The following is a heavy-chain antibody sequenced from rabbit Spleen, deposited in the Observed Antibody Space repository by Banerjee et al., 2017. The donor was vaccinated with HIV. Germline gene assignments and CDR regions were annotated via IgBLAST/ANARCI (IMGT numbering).Heavy chain of an antibody. CDR1: GVSFSTNHY. CDR3: ARDTSSSFSSYGMDL. J-gene: IGHJ6*01. Sequence: QSLEESGGDLVKPGASLTLTCKASGVSFSTNHYMCWVRQAPGKGLEWIGCIDTGTTGDTYYASWAKGRFTISKTSSTTVTLQMTSLTAADTATYFCARDTSSSFSSYGMDLWGQGTLVTVS. V-gene: IGHV1S40*01. D-gene: IGHD1-1*01. CDR2: IDTGTTGDT.